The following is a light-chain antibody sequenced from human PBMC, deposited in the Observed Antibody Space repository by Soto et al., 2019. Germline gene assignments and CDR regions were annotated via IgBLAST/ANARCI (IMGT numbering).Light chain of an antibody. CDR1: QSVLYSGNNKNY. J-gene: IGKJ1*01. CDR2: WAS. V-gene: IGKV4-1*01. Sequence: IVMTKFPDSLAVSLGERATINCMSSQSVLYSGNNKNYLGWYQEKTGQPPKLLIYWASTRESGVPDRFSGSGSGTDFTLTISSLQAEDVSVYYCQQYSSNPPTFGQGTKVDI. CDR3: QQYSSNPPT.